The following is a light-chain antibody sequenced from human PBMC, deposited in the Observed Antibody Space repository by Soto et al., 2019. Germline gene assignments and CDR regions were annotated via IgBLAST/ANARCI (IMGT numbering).Light chain of an antibody. Sequence: QSALTQPASVSGSLGQSITISCTGTRTDIGGYNYVSWYQQYPGKAPKLVICEVTSRPSGISDRFSGSKSGNTASLTISGLQAEDEADYFCTSYTNSKAYILFGGGTQRTVL. CDR2: EVT. J-gene: IGLJ2*01. CDR1: RTDIGGYNY. CDR3: TSYTNSKAYIL. V-gene: IGLV2-14*01.